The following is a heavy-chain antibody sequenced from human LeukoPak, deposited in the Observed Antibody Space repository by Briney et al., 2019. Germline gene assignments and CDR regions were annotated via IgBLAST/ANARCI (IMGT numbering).Heavy chain of an antibody. CDR3: ARDANPALPGDAFDI. CDR2: ISAYNGNT. CDR1: GYTFTSYG. V-gene: IGHV1-18*01. J-gene: IGHJ3*02. Sequence: ASVKVSCKASGYTFTSYGISWVRQAPGQGLEWMGWISAYNGNTNYAQKLQGRVTMTTDTSTSTAYMELRSLRSDDTAVYYCARDANPALPGDAFDIWGQGTMVTVSS. D-gene: IGHD2-2*01.